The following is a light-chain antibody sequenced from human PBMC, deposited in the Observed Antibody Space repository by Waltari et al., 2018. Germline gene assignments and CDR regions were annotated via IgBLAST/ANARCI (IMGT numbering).Light chain of an antibody. CDR2: DND. CDR1: SSNIGSNT. Sequence: QSVLTQPPSASGTPGQRVTISCSGSSSNIGSNTVNWYQQLPGTTPKLLIYDNDQRPSGVPDRVSGSKSGTSASLAISGLQSEDESDYYCAAWDDSLNGFWVFGGGTKLTVL. V-gene: IGLV1-44*01. J-gene: IGLJ3*02. CDR3: AAWDDSLNGFWV.